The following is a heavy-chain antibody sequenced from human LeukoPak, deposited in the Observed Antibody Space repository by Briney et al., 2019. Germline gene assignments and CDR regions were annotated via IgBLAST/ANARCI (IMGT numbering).Heavy chain of an antibody. J-gene: IGHJ4*02. D-gene: IGHD6-6*01. Sequence: SETLSLTCAVYGGSFSGYYWSWIRQPPGKGLEWIGEINHSGSTNYIPSLKSRVTISVDTSKNQFSLKLSSVTAADTAVYYCARARRGSTSSPFRSSIAARNYFDYWGQGTLVTVSS. V-gene: IGHV4-34*01. CDR1: GGSFSGYY. CDR2: INHSGST. CDR3: ARARRGSTSSPFRSSIAARNYFDY.